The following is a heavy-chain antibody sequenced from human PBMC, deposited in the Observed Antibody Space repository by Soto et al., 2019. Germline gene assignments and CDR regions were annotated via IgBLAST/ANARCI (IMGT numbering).Heavy chain of an antibody. V-gene: IGHV4-59*08. CDR3: ARRNYGSGSWRSYYYYYYMDV. D-gene: IGHD3-10*01. CDR1: GGSISSYY. J-gene: IGHJ6*03. CDR2: IYYSGST. Sequence: SETLSLTCTVSGGSISSYYWSWIRQPPGKGLEWIGYIYYSGSTNYNPSLKSRVTISVDTSKNQFSLKLSSVTAADTAVYYCARRNYGSGSWRSYYYYYYMDVWGKGTTVTVSS.